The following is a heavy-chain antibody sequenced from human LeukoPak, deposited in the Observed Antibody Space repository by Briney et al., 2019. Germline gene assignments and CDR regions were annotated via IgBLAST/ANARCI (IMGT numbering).Heavy chain of an antibody. CDR2: IYYSGST. CDR1: GGSISSSSYY. V-gene: IGHV4-61*05. Sequence: SETLSLTCTVSGGSISSSSYYWGWIRQPPGKGLEWIGYIYYSGSTNYNPSLKSRVTISVDTSKNQFSLKLSSVTAADTAVYYCARSHPYYDFWSGYYYDYWGQGTLVTVSS. J-gene: IGHJ4*02. D-gene: IGHD3-3*01. CDR3: ARSHPYYDFWSGYYYDY.